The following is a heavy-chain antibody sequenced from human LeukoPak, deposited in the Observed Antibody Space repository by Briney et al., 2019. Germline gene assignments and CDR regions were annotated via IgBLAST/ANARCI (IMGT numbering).Heavy chain of an antibody. V-gene: IGHV4-61*01. D-gene: IGHD3-22*01. CDR3: ARGLYYSATYGFFDH. J-gene: IGHJ4*02. Sequence: PSETLSLTCTVSGGSVSSASYYWSWIRQPPGKGLEWIGYIFYTGSSNYNPSLKSRVTISVDTSKNQFFLKLTSVTAADTAVYYCARGLYYSATYGFFDHWGQGSLVTVSS. CDR1: GGSVSSASYY. CDR2: IFYTGSS.